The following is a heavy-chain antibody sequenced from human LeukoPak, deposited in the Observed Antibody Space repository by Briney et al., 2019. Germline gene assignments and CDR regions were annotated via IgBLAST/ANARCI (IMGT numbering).Heavy chain of an antibody. CDR3: ARDLEYSYGYSY. V-gene: IGHV1-3*01. D-gene: IGHD5-18*01. CDR1: GYTFTSYA. J-gene: IGHJ4*02. Sequence: GASVRVSCKASGYTFTSYAMHWVRQAPGQRLEWMGWINAGNGNTKYSQKFQGRVAITRDTSASTAYMELSSLRSEDTAVYYCARDLEYSYGYSYWGQGTLVTVSS. CDR2: INAGNGNT.